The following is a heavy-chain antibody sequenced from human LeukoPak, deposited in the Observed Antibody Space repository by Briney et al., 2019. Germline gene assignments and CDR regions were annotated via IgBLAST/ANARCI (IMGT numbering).Heavy chain of an antibody. D-gene: IGHD5-12*01. CDR3: ARDGYGIMHSMDV. V-gene: IGHV3-48*03. Sequence: GGSPRLSCAASGFTFSSYEMNWVRQAPGKGLEWVSYISSSGSTINCADSVEGRFTISRDNAKNSLYLQMNSLRAEDTAVYYCARDGYGIMHSMDVWGKGTTVTISS. J-gene: IGHJ6*03. CDR2: ISSSGSTI. CDR1: GFTFSSYE.